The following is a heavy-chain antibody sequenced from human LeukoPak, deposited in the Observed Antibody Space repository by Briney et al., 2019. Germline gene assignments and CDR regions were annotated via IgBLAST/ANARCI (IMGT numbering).Heavy chain of an antibody. CDR1: GFTFSSYW. J-gene: IGHJ4*02. D-gene: IGHD6-13*01. V-gene: IGHV3-7*01. CDR3: ARAAYSSRWYLLLFDY. CDR2: IKQDGSEK. Sequence: PGGSLRLSCAASGFTFSSYWMSWVRQAPGNGLEWVANIKQDGSEKYYVDSVKGRFTISRDNAKNSLYLQMNGLRAEDTAVYYCARAAYSSRWYLLLFDYWGQGTLVTVSS.